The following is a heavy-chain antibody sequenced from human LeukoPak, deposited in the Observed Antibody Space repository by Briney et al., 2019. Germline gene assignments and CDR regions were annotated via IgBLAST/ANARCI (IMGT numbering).Heavy chain of an antibody. V-gene: IGHV3-43D*04. Sequence: PGGSLRLSCEASGFTFDDYAMHWVRQPPGKGLEWVSRISWDGDSTIYADSVKGRFTISRDNAKNSLYLQMNSLRAEDTALYYCARTWAHYYYFDLWGRGTLVTVSS. CDR3: ARTWAHYYYFDL. J-gene: IGHJ2*01. CDR2: ISWDGDST. CDR1: GFTFDDYA. D-gene: IGHD1-14*01.